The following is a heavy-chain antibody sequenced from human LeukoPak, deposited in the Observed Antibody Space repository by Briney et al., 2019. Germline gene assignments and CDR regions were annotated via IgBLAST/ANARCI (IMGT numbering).Heavy chain of an antibody. V-gene: IGHV1-69*13. D-gene: IGHD3-9*01. CDR1: GGTFISYA. J-gene: IGHJ4*02. CDR3: ARASTYYDILTGYFPFDY. Sequence: PVKVSCKASGGTFISYAISWVRQAPGQGLEWMGGIIPIFGTANYAQKFQGRVTITADESTSTAYMELSSLRSEDTAVYYCARASTYYDILTGYFPFDYWGQGTLVTVSS. CDR2: IIPIFGTA.